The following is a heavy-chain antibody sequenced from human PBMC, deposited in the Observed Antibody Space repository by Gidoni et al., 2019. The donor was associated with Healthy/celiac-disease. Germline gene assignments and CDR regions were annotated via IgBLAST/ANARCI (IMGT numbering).Heavy chain of an antibody. CDR1: GGSFSGYY. CDR2: INHSGST. J-gene: IGHJ4*02. D-gene: IGHD6-19*01. Sequence: VQLQQWGAGLLKPSETLSLTCAVYGGSFSGYYWSWIRQPPGKGLEWIGEINHSGSTNYNPSLKSRVTISVDTSKNQFSLKLSAVTAADTAVYYCARPTGIAVAGSYYFDYWGQGTLVTVSS. V-gene: IGHV4-34*01. CDR3: ARPTGIAVAGSYYFDY.